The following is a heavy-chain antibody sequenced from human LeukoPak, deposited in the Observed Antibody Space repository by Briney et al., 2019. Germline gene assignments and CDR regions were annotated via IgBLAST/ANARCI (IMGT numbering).Heavy chain of an antibody. CDR3: ARQGREWLRSGQDSHFDY. D-gene: IGHD5-12*01. J-gene: IGHJ4*02. CDR1: GYSFTSYW. CDR2: IYPGGSDT. V-gene: IGHV5-51*01. Sequence: GESLKISCKGSGYSFTSYWIGWVRQMPGKGLEWMGIIYPGGSDTRYSPSFQGQVTISADKSISTAYLQWSSLKASDTAMYYCARQGREWLRSGQDSHFDYWGQGTLVTVSS.